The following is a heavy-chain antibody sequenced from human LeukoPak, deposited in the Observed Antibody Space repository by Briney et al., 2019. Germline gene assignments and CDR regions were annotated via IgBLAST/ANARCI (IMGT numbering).Heavy chain of an antibody. D-gene: IGHD1-1*01. Sequence: SQTLSLTCAISGDSVSSNSAAWNWIRQSPSGGLEWLGRTYYRSKWYYDYALSVKSRSTINPDTSENQFSLQLNSVTPDDTAVYYCARDVIGTDYWGQGTLVTVSS. CDR1: GDSVSSNSAA. J-gene: IGHJ4*02. CDR2: TYYRSKWYY. CDR3: ARDVIGTDY. V-gene: IGHV6-1*01.